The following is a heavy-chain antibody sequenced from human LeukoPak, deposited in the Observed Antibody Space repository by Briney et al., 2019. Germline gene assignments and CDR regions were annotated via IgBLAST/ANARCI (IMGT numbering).Heavy chain of an antibody. D-gene: IGHD2-2*01. Sequence: PSETLSLTCTVSRGSISSGGYYWSWIRQHPGKGLEWIGYIYYSGSTYYNPSLKSRVTISVDTSKNQSSLKLSSVTAADTAVYYCARGVRQLLDYWGQGTLVTVSS. V-gene: IGHV4-31*03. J-gene: IGHJ4*02. CDR1: RGSISSGGYY. CDR3: ARGVRQLLDY. CDR2: IYYSGST.